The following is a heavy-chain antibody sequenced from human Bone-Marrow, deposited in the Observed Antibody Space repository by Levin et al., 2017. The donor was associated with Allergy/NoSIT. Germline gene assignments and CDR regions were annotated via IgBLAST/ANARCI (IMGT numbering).Heavy chain of an antibody. D-gene: IGHD6-25*01. CDR3: ARQSPSTYSSGWDWYFDL. CDR1: ESTFSNYA. J-gene: IGHJ2*01. V-gene: IGHV3-23*01. Sequence: PGGSLRLSCVVSESTFSNYAMSWVRQAPGKGLEWVSSLSGSGGTTYYAASVKGRFTISRDNYQNTLYLQMYSLRAEDTALYYCARQSPSTYSSGWDWYFDLWGRGTLVTVSS. CDR2: LSGSGGTT.